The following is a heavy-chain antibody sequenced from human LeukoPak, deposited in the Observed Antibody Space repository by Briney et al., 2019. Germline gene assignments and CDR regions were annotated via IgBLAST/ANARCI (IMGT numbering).Heavy chain of an antibody. V-gene: IGHV3-33*01. CDR1: GFTFSSYG. D-gene: IGHD6-6*01. Sequence: GGSLRLSCAASGFTFSSYGMHWVRQAPGKGLEWVAVIWYDGSNKYYADSVKGRFTISRDNSKNTLYLQMNSLRAEDTAVYYCAREKRDSSSPHYYYYYYMDVWGKGTTVTVSS. CDR2: IWYDGSNK. J-gene: IGHJ6*03. CDR3: AREKRDSSSPHYYYYYYMDV.